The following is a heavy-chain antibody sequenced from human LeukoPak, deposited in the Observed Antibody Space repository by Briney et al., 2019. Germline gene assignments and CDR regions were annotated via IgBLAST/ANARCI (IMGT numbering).Heavy chain of an antibody. Sequence: SVKVSCKASGGTFSSYAISWVRQAPGQGLEWMGGIIPIFGTANYAQKFQGRVTITADESTSTAYMGLSSLRSEDTAVYYCARAYCGGDCSNTPFDYWGQGTLVTVSS. V-gene: IGHV1-69*13. CDR2: IIPIFGTA. CDR1: GGTFSSYA. J-gene: IGHJ4*02. CDR3: ARAYCGGDCSNTPFDY. D-gene: IGHD2-21*02.